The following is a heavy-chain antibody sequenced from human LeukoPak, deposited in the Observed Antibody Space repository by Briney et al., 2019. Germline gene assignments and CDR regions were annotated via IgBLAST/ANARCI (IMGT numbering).Heavy chain of an antibody. V-gene: IGHV1-69*06. J-gene: IGHJ6*02. CDR1: GGTFSSYG. CDR2: IIPSFGTA. D-gene: IGHD6-6*01. CDR3: ARFAEQLRGLGYYYYGMDV. Sequence: GASVKVSCKASGGTFSSYGISWVRQAPGQGLEWMGGIIPSFGTANYAQKFQGRVTITADKSTSTAYMELSSLRSEDTAVYYCARFAEQLRGLGYYYYGMDVWGQGTTVTVSS.